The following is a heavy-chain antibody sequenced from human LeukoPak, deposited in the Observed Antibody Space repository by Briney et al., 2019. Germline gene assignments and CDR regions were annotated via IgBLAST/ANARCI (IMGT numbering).Heavy chain of an antibody. CDR2: ISNDGSNK. Sequence: GRSLRLSCAASGFTVSDYAIHWVRQSPGKGLEWVAVISNDGSNKYYADSLKGRFTISRDDSKNTLYLQMNSLRAEDTAMYYCARDRGPFSNSWYIDYWGQGTLVTVSA. CDR3: ARDRGPFSNSWYIDY. D-gene: IGHD6-13*01. V-gene: IGHV3-30*04. J-gene: IGHJ4*02. CDR1: GFTVSDYA.